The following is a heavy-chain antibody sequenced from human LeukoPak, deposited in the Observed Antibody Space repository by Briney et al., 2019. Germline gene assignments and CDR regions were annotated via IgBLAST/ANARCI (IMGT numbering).Heavy chain of an antibody. J-gene: IGHJ5*02. V-gene: IGHV6-1*01. Sequence: SQTLSLTCAISGDSVSSNSAAWNWIRQSSSRGLEWLGRTYYRSKWYNDYAVSVKSRITINPDTSKNQFSLQLNSVTPEDTAVYYCARELSSGWTWRDWFDPWGQGTLVTVSS. CDR3: ARELSSGWTWRDWFDP. CDR2: TYYRSKWYN. D-gene: IGHD6-19*01. CDR1: GDSVSSNSAA.